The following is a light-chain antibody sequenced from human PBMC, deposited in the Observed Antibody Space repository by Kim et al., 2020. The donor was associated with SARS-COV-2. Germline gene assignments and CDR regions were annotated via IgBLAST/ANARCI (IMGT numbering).Light chain of an antibody. V-gene: IGLV1-44*01. CDR2: NNN. J-gene: IGLJ1*01. CDR1: CTNIGSNI. CDR3: AAWDDTLDGYV. Sequence: GPSGTTSCSASCTNIGSNILTWYHQLPRTAPKLLIHNNNERPSGVPDRFSGSKSGTSASLAISGLQSEDEAEYFCAAWDDTLDGYVFGTGTKVTVL.